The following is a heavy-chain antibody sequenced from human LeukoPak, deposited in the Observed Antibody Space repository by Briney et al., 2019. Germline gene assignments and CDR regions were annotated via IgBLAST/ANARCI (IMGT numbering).Heavy chain of an antibody. CDR3: ASRTYSSTWSDP. CDR1: GGSFSNYW. V-gene: IGHV5-51*01. D-gene: IGHD5-18*01. Sequence: GESLKISCTGFGGSFSNYWIGWVRQMPGKGLEWMGIIYPGGSITHYSPAFQGQVSISVDKSISTAYLQWGSLKASDTAVYYCASRTYSSTWSDPWGQGTLVTVSS. J-gene: IGHJ5*02. CDR2: IYPGGSIT.